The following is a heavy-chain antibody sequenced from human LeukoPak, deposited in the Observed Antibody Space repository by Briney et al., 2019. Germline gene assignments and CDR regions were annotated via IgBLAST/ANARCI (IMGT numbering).Heavy chain of an antibody. Sequence: GGSLRLSCAASGFTFSSYAMSWVRQAPGKGLEGVAAISGSGGSTYYADSVKGRFTISRDNSKNTLYLQMNSLRAEDTAVYYCAKDGGGIIEVTYYFDYWGQGTLVTVSS. J-gene: IGHJ4*02. CDR2: ISGSGGST. CDR1: GFTFSSYA. CDR3: AKDGGGIIEVTYYFDY. V-gene: IGHV3-23*01. D-gene: IGHD2/OR15-2a*01.